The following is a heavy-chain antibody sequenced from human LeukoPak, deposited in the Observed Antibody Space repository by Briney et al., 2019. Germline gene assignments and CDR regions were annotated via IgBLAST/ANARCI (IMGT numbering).Heavy chain of an antibody. J-gene: IGHJ4*02. V-gene: IGHV3-23*01. Sequence: GGSLRLSCAVSGITLSNYGMSWVRQAPGKGLEWDAGISGSGGSTNYADSVKGRFTISRDNPKNTLYLQMNILRAEDTAVYFCAKRGVVIRVILVGFHKEAYYFDSWGQGALVTVSS. CDR3: AKRGVVIRVILVGFHKEAYYFDS. D-gene: IGHD3-22*01. CDR1: GITLSNYG. CDR2: ISGSGGST.